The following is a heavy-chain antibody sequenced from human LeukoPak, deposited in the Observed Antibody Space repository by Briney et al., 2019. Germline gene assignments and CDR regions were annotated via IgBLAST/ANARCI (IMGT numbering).Heavy chain of an antibody. Sequence: GGSLRLSCAASGFTFSSYAMSWVRQAPGEGLEWVSAISGSGGSTYDADSVKGRFTISRDNSKNTLYLQMNSLRAEDTAVYYCARVVDHDYGDYYLDYWGQGTLVTVSS. CDR1: GFTFSSYA. V-gene: IGHV3-23*01. CDR3: ARVVDHDYGDYYLDY. D-gene: IGHD4-17*01. J-gene: IGHJ4*02. CDR2: ISGSGGST.